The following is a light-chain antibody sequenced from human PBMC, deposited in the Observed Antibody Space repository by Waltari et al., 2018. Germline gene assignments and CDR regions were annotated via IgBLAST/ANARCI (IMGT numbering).Light chain of an antibody. J-gene: IGLJ2*01. Sequence: QSALTQPASVSGPPGQSITISCTGTSSDVGGYNYVAWYQQYPGKAPKLILFDVSRWPSGVSNRFSGSKSGNTASLTISGLQAEDEADYYCSSYTTTSAIIFGGGTTLTVL. CDR3: SSYTTTSAII. V-gene: IGLV2-14*03. CDR1: SSDVGGYNY. CDR2: DVS.